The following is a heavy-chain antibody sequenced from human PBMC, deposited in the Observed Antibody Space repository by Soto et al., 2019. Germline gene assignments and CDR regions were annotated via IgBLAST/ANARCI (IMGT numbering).Heavy chain of an antibody. CDR1: GSRFNSYW. V-gene: IGHV5-51*01. J-gene: IGHJ3*02. CDR2: IYPGDSDT. Sequence: GESLKISCYGSGSRFNSYWIGWVRQMPGKGLEWMGIIYPGDSDTRYSPSFQGQVTISPDKSISTAYLQWSSLKASDTAMYYWARHRRSSAPDAFDIWAKGQWSPSPQ. CDR3: ARHRRSSAPDAFDI. D-gene: IGHD6-19*01.